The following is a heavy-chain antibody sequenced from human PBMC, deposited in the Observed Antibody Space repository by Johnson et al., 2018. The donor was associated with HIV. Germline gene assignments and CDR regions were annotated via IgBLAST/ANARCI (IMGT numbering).Heavy chain of an antibody. D-gene: IGHD2-2*01. CDR2: ISYDGSNK. CDR1: AFTLTNYA. Sequence: QVQLVESGGGVVQPGRSLRLSCAASAFTLTNYAIHWVRQAPGRGLEWVAVISYDGSNKYYADSVKGRFTISRDNAKNSLYLQMNSLRAEDTALYYCARAGEYCSSTSCSGAFDIWGQGTMVTVSS. V-gene: IGHV3-30-3*01. J-gene: IGHJ3*02. CDR3: ARAGEYCSSTSCSGAFDI.